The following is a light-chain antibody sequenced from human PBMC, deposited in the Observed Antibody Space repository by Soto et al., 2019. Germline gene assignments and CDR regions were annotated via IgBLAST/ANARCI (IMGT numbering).Light chain of an antibody. CDR1: QGISNY. Sequence: DIQMTQSPSSLSASVGDRVTITCRASQGISNYLAWYQQRPGKVPKVLIYATSTLQSGVPSRFSGSGSGTXXTXTISSLQPEDVATYYCQKYNSAPLTFGGGTKVEIK. V-gene: IGKV1-27*01. CDR2: ATS. J-gene: IGKJ4*01. CDR3: QKYNSAPLT.